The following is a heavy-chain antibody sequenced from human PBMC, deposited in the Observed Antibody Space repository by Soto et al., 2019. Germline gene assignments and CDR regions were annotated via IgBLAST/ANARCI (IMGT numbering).Heavy chain of an antibody. CDR3: AKTGTNHYFGMDV. V-gene: IGHV3-30*18. CDR2: ISYDGSNK. CDR1: GFTFSSHG. J-gene: IGHJ6*02. D-gene: IGHD1-7*01. Sequence: QVQLVESGGGVVQPRRSLRLSCAASGFTFSSHGMHWVRQAPGKGLEWVAVISYDGSNKYYADSVKGRFTISRDNSKNTLYLQMNSLRAEDTAVYYCAKTGTNHYFGMDVWGQGTTVTVPS.